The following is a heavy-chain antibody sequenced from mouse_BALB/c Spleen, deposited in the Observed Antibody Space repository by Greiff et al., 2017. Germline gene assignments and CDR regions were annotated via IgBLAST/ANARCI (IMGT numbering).Heavy chain of an antibody. CDR2: ISSGSSTI. CDR1: GFTFSSFG. V-gene: IGHV5-17*02. CDR3: ARWDYGNSFAY. Sequence: EVKLVESGGGLVQPGGSRKLSCAASGFTFSSFGMHWVRQAPEKGLEWVAYISSGSSTIYYADTVKGRFTISRDNPKNTLFLQMTSLRSEDTAMYYCARWDYGNSFAYWGQGTLVTVSA. J-gene: IGHJ3*01. D-gene: IGHD2-1*01.